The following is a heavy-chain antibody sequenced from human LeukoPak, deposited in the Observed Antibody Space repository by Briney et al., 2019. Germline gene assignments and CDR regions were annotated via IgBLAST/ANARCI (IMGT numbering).Heavy chain of an antibody. CDR2: IYSGGST. CDR3: ARGYGSGSYPPGY. CDR1: GFTVSSNY. J-gene: IGHJ4*02. Sequence: PGGSLRLSCAASGFTVSSNYMSWVRQAPGKGLEWVSVIYSGGSTYYADSVKGRFTISRDNSKNTLYLQMNSLRAEDTAVYYCARGYGSGSYPPGYWGQGTLVTVSS. V-gene: IGHV3-53*01. D-gene: IGHD3-10*01.